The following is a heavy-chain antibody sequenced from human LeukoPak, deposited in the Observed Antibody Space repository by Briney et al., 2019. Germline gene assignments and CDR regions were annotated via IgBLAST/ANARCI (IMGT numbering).Heavy chain of an antibody. V-gene: IGHV3-7*03. CDR1: GFTFSSYW. Sequence: GGSLRLSCAASGFTFSSYWMSWVRQAPGKGLEWVANIKQDGSEKYYVGSVKGRFTISRDNAKNSLYLQMNSLRAEDTAVYYCARDEVGFGEPTTLHDYWGQGTLVTVSS. CDR3: ARDEVGFGEPTTLHDY. J-gene: IGHJ4*02. D-gene: IGHD3-10*01. CDR2: IKQDGSEK.